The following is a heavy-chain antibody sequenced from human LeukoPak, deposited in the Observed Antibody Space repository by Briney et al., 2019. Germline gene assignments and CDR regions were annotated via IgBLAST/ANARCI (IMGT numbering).Heavy chain of an antibody. CDR3: ARGRIVVANTSDFDI. CDR2: IYYTGGT. V-gene: IGHV4-59*12. CDR1: GGSISPSY. D-gene: IGHD3-22*01. J-gene: IGHJ3*02. Sequence: PSETLSLTCTVSGGSISPSYWNWIRQPPGKGLEWIGYIYYTGGTSYSPSLNSRATISVDTSKNQISLKLNSVTAADTAVYYCARGRIVVANTSDFDIWRQGTMVPVSS.